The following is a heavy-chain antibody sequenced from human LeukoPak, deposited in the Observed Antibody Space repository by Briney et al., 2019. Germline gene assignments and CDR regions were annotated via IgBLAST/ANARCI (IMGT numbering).Heavy chain of an antibody. CDR3: AREGSEPARQYYFDY. Sequence: GASVKVSCKASGGTFSSYAISWVRQAPGQGLEWMGGIIPIFGTANYAQKFQGRVTITADESTSTAYMELSSLRSEDTAVYYCAREGSEPARQYYFDYWGQGTLVTVSS. D-gene: IGHD6-6*01. CDR1: GGTFSSYA. V-gene: IGHV1-69*13. CDR2: IIPIFGTA. J-gene: IGHJ4*02.